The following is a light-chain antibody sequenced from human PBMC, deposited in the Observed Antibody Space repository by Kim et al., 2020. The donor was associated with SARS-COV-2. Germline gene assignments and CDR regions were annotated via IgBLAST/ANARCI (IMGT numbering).Light chain of an antibody. V-gene: IGLV1-44*01. J-gene: IGLJ2*01. CDR3: AAWDDSLNGLA. Sequence: GQRITISCSGSSSNSGSHTVNWYQQLPGTAPKLLISTNNQRPSGVPDRFSGSKSGTSASLAISGLQSEDEADYYCAAWDDSLNGLAFGGGTQLTVL. CDR1: SSNSGSHT. CDR2: TNN.